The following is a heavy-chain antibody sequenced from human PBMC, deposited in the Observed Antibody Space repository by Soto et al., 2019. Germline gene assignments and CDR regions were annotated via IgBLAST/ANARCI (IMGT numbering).Heavy chain of an antibody. CDR3: NRGQGAPIGDYYDHGMDV. D-gene: IGHD2-2*02. J-gene: IGHJ6*02. CDR2: IRSRANNYAT. V-gene: IGHV3-73*01. CDR1: GFNFSGSA. Sequence: VGSLRLPCAASGFNFSGSAIHWVRQASGKGLEWVGRIRSRANNYATSSAASVKGRFKFSRDDSKNTAYLQMSTLKTEDTAVYYCNRGQGAPIGDYYDHGMDVWGQGTTVTVSS.